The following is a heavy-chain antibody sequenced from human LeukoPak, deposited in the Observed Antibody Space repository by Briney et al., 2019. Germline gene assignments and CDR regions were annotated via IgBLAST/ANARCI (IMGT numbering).Heavy chain of an antibody. V-gene: IGHV3-23*01. D-gene: IGHD2-15*01. CDR2: ISGNGIST. J-gene: IGHJ4*02. CDR1: GFTFSSYA. CDR3: AKQLGYCSDGSCYFPY. Sequence: GGSLRLSCAASGFTFSSYAMTWVRQAPGKGLEWVSGISGNGISTYYADSVKGRFTISRDNSKSTLCLQMNSLRAEDTAVYYCAKQLGYCSDGSCYFPYWGQGTLVTVSS.